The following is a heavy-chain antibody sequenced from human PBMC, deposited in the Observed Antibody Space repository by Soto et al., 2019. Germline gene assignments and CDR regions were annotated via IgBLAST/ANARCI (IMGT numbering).Heavy chain of an antibody. CDR3: ASSHSYDSSGYYYY. CDR2: IYYSGST. J-gene: IGHJ4*02. CDR1: GGSISSSSYY. D-gene: IGHD3-22*01. Sequence: PSETVSLTGTVSGGSISSSSYYWGWIRQPPGKGLEWIGSIYYSGSTYYNPSLKSRVTISVDTSKNQCSLKLSSVTAAETAWYYCASSHSYDSSGYYYYSRPGTLVTISS. V-gene: IGHV4-39*01.